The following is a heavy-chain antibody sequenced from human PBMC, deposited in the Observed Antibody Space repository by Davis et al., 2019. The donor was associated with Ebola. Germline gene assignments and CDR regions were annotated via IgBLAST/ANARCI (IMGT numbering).Heavy chain of an antibody. J-gene: IGHJ5*02. D-gene: IGHD5-18*01. CDR1: GGSISTSSYY. Sequence: MPSETLSLTCSVSGGSISTSSYYWGCIRQPPGRGLAGIGYIYYSGSTYFNPSLKSRVTMSVDTSKNQFSLRLSSVTAADTAVYYCASNRGYSSKWFDPWGQGTLVTVSS. CDR2: IYYSGST. CDR3: ASNRGYSSKWFDP. V-gene: IGHV4-39*07.